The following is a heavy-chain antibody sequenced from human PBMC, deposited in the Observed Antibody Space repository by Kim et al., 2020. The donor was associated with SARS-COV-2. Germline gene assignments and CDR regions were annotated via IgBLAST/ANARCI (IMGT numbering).Heavy chain of an antibody. CDR2: IYYSGST. V-gene: IGHV4-31*11. D-gene: IGHD2-21*01. Sequence: SESLSLTCAVSGVTISSGGIYWSWIRPHPGKGREWIRYIYYSGSTYYNPVLKSRATITVNTSKNQYSLKLSSVTAAATAVYYCAGVETIIGVFCNAIDI. CDR1: GVTISSGGIY. CDR3: AGVETIIGVFCNAIDI. J-gene: IGHJ3*02.